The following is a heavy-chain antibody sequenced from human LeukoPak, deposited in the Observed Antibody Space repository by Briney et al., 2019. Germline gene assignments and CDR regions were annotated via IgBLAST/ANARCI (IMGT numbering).Heavy chain of an antibody. J-gene: IGHJ3*02. CDR3: ARLEGSYYLDDAFDI. CDR2: IIPIFGTA. Sequence: SVKVSCKASGGTFSSYAISWVRQAPGQGLEWMGGIIPIFGTANYAQKFQGRVTITADESTSTAYMELSSLRSEDAAVYYCARLEGSYYLDDAFDIWGQGTMVTVSS. V-gene: IGHV1-69*13. D-gene: IGHD1-26*01. CDR1: GGTFSSYA.